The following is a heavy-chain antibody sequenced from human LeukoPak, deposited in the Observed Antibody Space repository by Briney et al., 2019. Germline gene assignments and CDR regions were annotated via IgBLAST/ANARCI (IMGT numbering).Heavy chain of an antibody. CDR2: IHNSGGT. D-gene: IGHD3-22*01. V-gene: IGHV4-39*01. CDR3: ATLDHSSSYYYDSSAFYR. Sequence: SETLSLTCTVSGGSISSSSYFWGWIRQPPGTGLEWIGNIHNSGGTHHNPSLKSRVTISADTSKNQFSLKLSSVTAADTAVYYCATLDHSSSYYYDSSAFYRWGQGTLVTVSS. CDR1: GGSISSSSYF. J-gene: IGHJ4*02.